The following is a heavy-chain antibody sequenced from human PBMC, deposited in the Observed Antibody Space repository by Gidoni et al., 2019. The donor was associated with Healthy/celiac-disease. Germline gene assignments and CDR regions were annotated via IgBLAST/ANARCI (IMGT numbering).Heavy chain of an antibody. CDR1: VFTFSSYS. J-gene: IGHJ4*02. CDR3: ARAIYSYGPKDY. V-gene: IGHV3-21*01. D-gene: IGHD5-18*01. CDR2: ISSSSSYI. Sequence: EVQLVESGGGLVKPGGSLRLSCAASVFTFSSYSMNWVRQAPGKGLECVSSISSSSSYIYYADAVKGRFTISRDNAKNALYLQMNSLRAEDTAVYYCARAIYSYGPKDYWGQGTLVTVSS.